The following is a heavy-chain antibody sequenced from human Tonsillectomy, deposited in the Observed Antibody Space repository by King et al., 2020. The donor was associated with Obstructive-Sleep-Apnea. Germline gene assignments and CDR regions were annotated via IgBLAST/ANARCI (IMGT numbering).Heavy chain of an antibody. D-gene: IGHD6-6*01. J-gene: IGHJ6*02. Sequence: VQLVESGGGVVQPGRSLRLSCAASGFTFSSYAMHWVRQAPGKGLEWVAVISYDGSNKYYADSVKGRFTISRDNSKNTLYLQMNSLRAEDTAVYYRARGQYSSYPMSSYGMDVWGQGTTVTVSS. CDR1: GFTFSSYA. CDR3: ARGQYSSYPMSSYGMDV. CDR2: ISYDGSNK. V-gene: IGHV3-30*04.